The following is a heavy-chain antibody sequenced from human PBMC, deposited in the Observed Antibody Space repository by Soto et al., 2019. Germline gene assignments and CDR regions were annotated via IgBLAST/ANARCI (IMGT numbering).Heavy chain of an antibody. CDR1: GGSISSGDYY. J-gene: IGHJ5*02. D-gene: IGHD5-12*01. V-gene: IGHV4-30-4*01. CDR3: ARARVATIYSGNNWSDP. CDR2: IYYSGST. Sequence: QVQLQESGPGLVKPSQTLSLTCTVSGGSISSGDYYWSWIRQPPGKGLEWIGYIYYSGSTYYNPSLKSRVSISVDTFKSQYSLNLSSVTAAVTAMYHYARARVATIYSGNNWSDPWGQGTLVTVSS.